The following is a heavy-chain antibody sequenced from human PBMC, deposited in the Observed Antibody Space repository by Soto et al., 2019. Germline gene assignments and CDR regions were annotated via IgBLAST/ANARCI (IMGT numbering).Heavy chain of an antibody. V-gene: IGHV4-30-2*01. CDR1: GGSISSGGYS. D-gene: IGHD1-26*01. Sequence: PSETLSLTCAVSGGSISSGGYSWSWIRQPPGKGLEWIGYIYHSGSTYYNASLKSRLTISVDTSNNQFSLKVKSVTAADTAVYFCARLSGSYNDRYFDNWGQGTLVTVSS. CDR3: ARLSGSYNDRYFDN. J-gene: IGHJ4*02. CDR2: IYHSGST.